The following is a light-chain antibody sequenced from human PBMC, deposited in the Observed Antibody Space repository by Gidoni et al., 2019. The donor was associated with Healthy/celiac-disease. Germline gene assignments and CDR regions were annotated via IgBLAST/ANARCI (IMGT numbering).Light chain of an antibody. J-gene: IGKJ4*01. CDR2: LGS. Sequence: DIVMTQSPLSLPVTPGEPASISCRPSQSLLHSNGYNYLDWYLQKPGQSPQLLIYLGSNRASGVPDRFSGSGSGTDFTLKISRVEAEDVGVYYCMQALQTPALXXXGGTKVEIK. V-gene: IGKV2-28*01. CDR1: QSLLHSNGYNY. CDR3: MQALQTPALX.